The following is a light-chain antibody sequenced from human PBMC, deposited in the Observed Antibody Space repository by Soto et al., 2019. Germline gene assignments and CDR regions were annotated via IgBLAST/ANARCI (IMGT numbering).Light chain of an antibody. V-gene: IGKV3-15*01. CDR3: QQYNNWPLT. CDR1: QSVSSS. J-gene: IGKJ5*01. CDR2: GAS. Sequence: IVLTQSPGTLCFSPGEVATLSFRASQSVSSSYIAWYQQRPGQTPSLLIYGASSRATGIPVRFSGSGSGTEFTLTISSLQSEDFAVYYCQQYNNWPLTFGQGTRLEIK.